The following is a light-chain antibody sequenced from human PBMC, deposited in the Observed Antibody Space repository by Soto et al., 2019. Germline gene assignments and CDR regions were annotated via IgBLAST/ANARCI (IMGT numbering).Light chain of an antibody. CDR1: QSISSW. J-gene: IGKJ2*01. CDR3: QQYNSYST. CDR2: DAS. V-gene: IGKV1-5*01. Sequence: DIQMTQSPSTLSASVGDRGTITCRASQSISSWLAWYQQKPGKAPKLLIYDASSLESGVPSRFSGSVSGTEFTLTISSLQPDDFATYSCQQYNSYSTFGQGTKLEIK.